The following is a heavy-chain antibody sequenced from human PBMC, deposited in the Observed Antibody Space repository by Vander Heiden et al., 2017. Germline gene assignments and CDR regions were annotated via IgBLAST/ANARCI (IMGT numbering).Heavy chain of an antibody. V-gene: IGHV3-23*01. CDR1: GFTFSSHA. Sequence: EVQLLESGGGLVQPGESLRLSCTVSGFTFSSHAMSWVRQAPGKGLEWVSTISTGAVTTYYADSVKGRFSISRDDSKDTLYLQMNSLRAEDTAIYYCAKDASCGGDCYLYYFDYWGLGTLVTVSS. J-gene: IGHJ4*02. CDR2: ISTGAVTT. CDR3: AKDASCGGDCYLYYFDY. D-gene: IGHD2-21*02.